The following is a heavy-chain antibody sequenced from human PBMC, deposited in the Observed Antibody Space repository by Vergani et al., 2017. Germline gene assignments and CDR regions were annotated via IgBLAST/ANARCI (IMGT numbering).Heavy chain of an antibody. Sequence: EVQLVPSGAEVKKPGESLKISCQGSGYSFTSYWIGWVRQMPGKGLEWMGIIYPGDSDTRYSPSFQGQVTISADKSISTAYLQWSSLKASDTAMYYFARRLSRWGVNVRTSGLLFDYWGQGTLVTVSS. D-gene: IGHD3-10*01. V-gene: IGHV5-51*03. J-gene: IGHJ4*02. CDR2: IYPGDSDT. CDR1: GYSFTSYW. CDR3: ARRLSRWGVNVRTSGLLFDY.